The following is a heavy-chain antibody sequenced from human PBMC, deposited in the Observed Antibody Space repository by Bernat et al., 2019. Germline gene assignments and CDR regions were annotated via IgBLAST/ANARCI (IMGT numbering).Heavy chain of an antibody. CDR3: AGDTRERDILTGYSGY. Sequence: QVQLVESGGGVVQPGRSLRLSCAASGFTFSSYGMHWVRQAPGKGLEWVAVIWYDGSNKYYADSVKGRFTISRDNSKNTLYLQMNSLRAEDTAVYYCAGDTRERDILTGYSGYWGQGTLVTVSS. CDR1: GFTFSSYG. CDR2: IWYDGSNK. D-gene: IGHD3-9*01. V-gene: IGHV3-33*01. J-gene: IGHJ4*02.